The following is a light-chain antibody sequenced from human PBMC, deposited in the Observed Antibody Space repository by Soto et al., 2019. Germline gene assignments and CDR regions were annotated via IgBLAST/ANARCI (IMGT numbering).Light chain of an antibody. CDR2: GAS. CDR1: QSVNSD. J-gene: IGKJ4*02. V-gene: IGKV3-15*01. CDR3: QQYKNSPPLT. Sequence: EIVMTQSPATLSVSPGGRVTLSCRASQSVNSDFAWYQQKPGQAPRLLIYGASSRATGIPARFSGSGSGTEFTLTISRLQSEDFAVYFCQQYKNSPPLTFGGGTKVEI.